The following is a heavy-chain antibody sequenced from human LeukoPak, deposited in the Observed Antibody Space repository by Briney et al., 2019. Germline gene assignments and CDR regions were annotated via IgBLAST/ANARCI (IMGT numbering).Heavy chain of an antibody. V-gene: IGHV3-53*04. J-gene: IGHJ4*02. CDR2: IYSGGST. Sequence: PGGSLRLSCAASGFTVSSNYMSWVRQAPGKGLEWVSVIYSGGSTYYADSVKGRFTISRHNSKNTLYLQMNSLRAEDTAVYYCAREDTGYSSSWYTRGQFDYWGQGTLVTVSS. D-gene: IGHD6-13*01. CDR3: AREDTGYSSSWYTRGQFDY. CDR1: GFTVSSNY.